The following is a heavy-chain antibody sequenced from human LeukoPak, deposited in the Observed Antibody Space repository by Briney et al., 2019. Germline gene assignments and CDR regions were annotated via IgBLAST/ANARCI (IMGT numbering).Heavy chain of an antibody. CDR1: GDSIRTSSYY. J-gene: IGHJ4*02. Sequence: SETLSFTCTVSGDSIRTSSYYWGWIRQPPGKGLEWIGSIYYSGTTYYNPSLKSRVAISMDTSKNQFSLKLTSVTAADTAIYYCARQFYHDSSGADYWGQGALVTVSS. CDR3: ARQFYHDSSGADY. D-gene: IGHD3-22*01. V-gene: IGHV4-39*01. CDR2: IYYSGTT.